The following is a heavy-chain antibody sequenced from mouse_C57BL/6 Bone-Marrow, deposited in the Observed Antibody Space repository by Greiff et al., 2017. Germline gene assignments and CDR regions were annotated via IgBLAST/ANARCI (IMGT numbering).Heavy chain of an antibody. J-gene: IGHJ4*01. Sequence: VQLQQSGPELVKPGASVKISCKASGYTFTDYYMNWVQQSHGKSLEWIGDINPNNGGNSYNQKFQGKATLTVDKSSSTAYMELRSLTSEDSAVYYCARATTGHLYCAMDYWGQGTSVTVSS. V-gene: IGHV1-26*01. CDR3: ARATTGHLYCAMDY. CDR1: GYTFTDYY. CDR2: INPNNGGN. D-gene: IGHD1-1*01.